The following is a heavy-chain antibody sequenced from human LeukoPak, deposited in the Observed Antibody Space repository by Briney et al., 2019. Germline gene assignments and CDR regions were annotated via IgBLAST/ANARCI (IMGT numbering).Heavy chain of an antibody. J-gene: IGHJ6*03. Sequence: GGSLRLSCAASGFTFSSYAMHWVRQAPGKGLEWVAVISYDGSNKYYADSVKGRFTISRDNSKNTLYLQMNSLRAEDTAVYYCAKDFNDFWSGSYYYYYYMDVWGKGTTVTVSS. CDR3: AKDFNDFWSGSYYYYYYMDV. V-gene: IGHV3-30-3*01. CDR2: ISYDGSNK. CDR1: GFTFSSYA. D-gene: IGHD3-3*01.